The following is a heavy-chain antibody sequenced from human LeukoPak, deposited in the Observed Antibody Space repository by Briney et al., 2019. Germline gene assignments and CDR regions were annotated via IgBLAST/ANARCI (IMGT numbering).Heavy chain of an antibody. Sequence: GGSLRLSCAASGFTFRTYWMTWVRQAPGNGLEWVANMNQDGGEIYYVDSVKGRFTISRDNAKNSLFLQMNSLRAEDMAVYYCAGDSSARPLEYWGQGTLVTVSS. CDR2: MNQDGGEI. D-gene: IGHD6-6*01. J-gene: IGHJ4*02. CDR1: GFTFRTYW. CDR3: AGDSSARPLEY. V-gene: IGHV3-7*01.